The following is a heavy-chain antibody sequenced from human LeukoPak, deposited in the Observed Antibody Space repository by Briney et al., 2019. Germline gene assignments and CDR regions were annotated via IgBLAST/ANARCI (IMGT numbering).Heavy chain of an antibody. CDR2: IYYSGST. CDR1: GGSISSSSYY. D-gene: IGHD3-22*01. J-gene: IGHJ3*02. CDR3: ATLNRRTYYYDSSGKNAFDI. Sequence: PSETLSLTCTVSGGSISSSSYYWGWIRQPPGKGLEWIGSIYYSGSTYYNPSLKSRVTISVDTSKNQFSLKLSSVTAADTAVYYCATLNRRTYYYDSSGKNAFDIWGQGTMVTVSS. V-gene: IGHV4-39*07.